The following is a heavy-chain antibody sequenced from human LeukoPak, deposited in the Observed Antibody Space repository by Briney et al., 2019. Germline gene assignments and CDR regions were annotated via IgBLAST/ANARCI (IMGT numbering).Heavy chain of an antibody. CDR2: IWYDGSNK. CDR1: GFTFSSYG. J-gene: IGHJ6*02. CDR3: ARDRDTAMVVYGMDV. V-gene: IGHV3-33*01. D-gene: IGHD5-18*01. Sequence: GGSLRLSCAASGFTFSSYGMHWVRQAPGKGLEWVAVIWYDGSNKYYADSVKGRFTISRDNSKNTLYLQMNSLRAGDTAVYYCARDRDTAMVVYGMDVWGQGTTVTVSS.